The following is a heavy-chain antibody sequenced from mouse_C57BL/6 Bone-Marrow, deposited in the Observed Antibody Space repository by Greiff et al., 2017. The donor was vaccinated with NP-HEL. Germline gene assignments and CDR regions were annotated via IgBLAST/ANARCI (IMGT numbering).Heavy chain of an antibody. CDR1: GYTFTSYG. J-gene: IGHJ3*01. CDR2: IYPRSGNT. V-gene: IGHV1-81*01. CDR3: AREGNGGWFAY. Sequence: VKVVESGAELARPGASVKLSCKASGYTFTSYGISWVKQRTGQGLEWIGEIYPRSGNTYYNEKFKGKATLTADKSSSTAYMELRSLTSEDSAVYFCAREGNGGWFAYWGQGTLVTVSA.